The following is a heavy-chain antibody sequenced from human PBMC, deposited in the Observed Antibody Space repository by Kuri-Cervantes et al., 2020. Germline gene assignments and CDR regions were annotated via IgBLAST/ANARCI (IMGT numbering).Heavy chain of an antibody. D-gene: IGHD2-21*01. J-gene: IGHJ4*02. CDR3: AKEGAIHIVVVY. CDR2: ISGSGGST. V-gene: IGHV3-23*01. CDR1: GFPFISYA. Sequence: LSLTCAASGFPFISYAMSWVRQAPGKGLEWVSAISGSGGSTYYADSVKGRFTISRDNSKNTLYPQMNSLRAEDTAVYYCAKEGAIHIVVVYWGQGTLVTVSS.